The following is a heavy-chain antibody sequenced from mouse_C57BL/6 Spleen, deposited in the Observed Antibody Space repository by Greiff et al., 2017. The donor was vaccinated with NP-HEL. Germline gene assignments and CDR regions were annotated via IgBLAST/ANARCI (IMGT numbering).Heavy chain of an antibody. J-gene: IGHJ3*01. Sequence: VHLVESGPGLVAPSQSLSITCTVSGFSLTSYGVDWVRQPPGKGLEWLGVIWGGGSTNYNSALLSRLSISKDNSKSQVVLKMNSLQTDDTAMYYCAILGGYSNYGAWFAYWGQGTLVTVSA. CDR2: IWGGGST. CDR3: AILGGYSNYGAWFAY. V-gene: IGHV2-9*01. D-gene: IGHD2-5*01. CDR1: GFSLTSYG.